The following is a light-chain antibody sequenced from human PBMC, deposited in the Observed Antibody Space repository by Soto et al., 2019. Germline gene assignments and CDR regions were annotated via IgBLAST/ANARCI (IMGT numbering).Light chain of an antibody. CDR2: GAS. CDR1: QSVSSN. J-gene: IGKJ5*01. V-gene: IGKV3D-15*01. CDR3: QQYNNLPIT. Sequence: EIVITQSPATLSVSPGERATRSCRASQSVSSNLAWYQQKPGQAPRLLIYGASTRATGIPARFSGSGSGTEFTLTISSLQSEDFAVYYCQQYNNLPITFGQGTRLEIK.